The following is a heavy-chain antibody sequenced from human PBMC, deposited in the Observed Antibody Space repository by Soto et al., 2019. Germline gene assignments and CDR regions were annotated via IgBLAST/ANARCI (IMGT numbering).Heavy chain of an antibody. Sequence: QVQLQESGLGLLKPSQTLTLTCSVSGGSINSDGHYWSWIRQVPGKGLEWLGYIYSSGSSDYNPSIKSRLTISLDTSKNQFSLRVISLTAADTAVYYCAADTQNDALGDYSAAFDIWGQGTMVTVSS. V-gene: IGHV4-31*02. D-gene: IGHD4-17*01. J-gene: IGHJ3*02. CDR3: AADTQNDALGDYSAAFDI. CDR1: GGSINSDGHY. CDR2: IYSSGSS.